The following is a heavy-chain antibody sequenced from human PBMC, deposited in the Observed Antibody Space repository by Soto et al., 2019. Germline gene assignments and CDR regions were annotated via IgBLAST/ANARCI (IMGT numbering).Heavy chain of an antibody. Sequence: GXLXLSCAASRFTFXTAWMSWVRQAPGKGLELVVRIKSKTDDGTTDYAAPVKGRFTISRDDSKNTLYIQMNSLKTEDTAVYYCTTDKMITFGGVIVPNWFDPWGQGTLVTVSS. V-gene: IGHV3-15*01. D-gene: IGHD3-16*02. CDR1: RFTFXTAW. CDR3: TTDKMITFGGVIVPNWFDP. J-gene: IGHJ5*02. CDR2: IKSKTDDGTT.